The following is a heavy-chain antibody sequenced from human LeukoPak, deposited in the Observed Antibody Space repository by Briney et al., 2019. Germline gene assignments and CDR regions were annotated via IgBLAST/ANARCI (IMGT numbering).Heavy chain of an antibody. V-gene: IGHV3-33*01. CDR3: AREVAADTYRGDWFDP. CDR2: IWYDGSNQ. J-gene: IGHJ5*02. D-gene: IGHD2-15*01. CDR1: GFTFSSNG. Sequence: GGSLRLSCAASGFTFSSNGMHWVRQAPGKGLEWVAVIWYDGSNQYYGDSVKGRFTISRDNSKNTLYLQMNSLRAEDTAVYYCAREVAADTYRGDWFDPWGQGTLVTVSS.